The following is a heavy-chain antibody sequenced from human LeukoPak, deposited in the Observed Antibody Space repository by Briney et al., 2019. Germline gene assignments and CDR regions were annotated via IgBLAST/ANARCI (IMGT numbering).Heavy chain of an antibody. J-gene: IGHJ4*02. D-gene: IGHD5/OR15-5a*01. CDR3: AGGVYGYNAFDF. CDR2: ISSGRSVM. CDR1: GFTFSGYG. Sequence: GRSLRLSCAASGFTFSGYGMSWVRQAPGKGLEWVSHISSGRSVMNYADSVKGRFTISRDNGKNSVYLQMNSLRDEDTAVYYCAGGVYGYNAFDFWGQGTLASVSS. V-gene: IGHV3-48*02.